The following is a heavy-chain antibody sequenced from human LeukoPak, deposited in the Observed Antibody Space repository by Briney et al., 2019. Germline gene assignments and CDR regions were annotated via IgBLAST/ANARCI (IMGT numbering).Heavy chain of an antibody. J-gene: IGHJ1*01. CDR2: IIPIFGTA. V-gene: IGHV1-69*06. D-gene: IGHD4-17*01. CDR3: AREPPPGYGDYSFFQH. CDR1: GGTFSSYA. Sequence: SVKVSCKASGGTFSSYAISWVRQAPGQGLEWMGGIIPIFGTANYAQKFQGRVTITADKSTSTAYMELSSLRSEDTAVYYCAREPPPGYGDYSFFQHRGQGTLVTVSS.